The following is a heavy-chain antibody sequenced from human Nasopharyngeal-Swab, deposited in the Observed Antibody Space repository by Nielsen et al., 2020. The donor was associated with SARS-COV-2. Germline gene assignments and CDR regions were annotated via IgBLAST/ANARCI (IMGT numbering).Heavy chain of an antibody. Sequence: GESLKSSCAASGVTFSSYAMHWVRQAPGKGLEWVAVISYDGSNKYYADSVKGRFTISRDNSKNTLYLQMNSLRAEDTAVYYCARDQGGLLDPWGQGTLVTVSS. CDR1: GVTFSSYA. D-gene: IGHD3-16*01. CDR2: ISYDGSNK. CDR3: ARDQGGLLDP. J-gene: IGHJ5*02. V-gene: IGHV3-30-3*01.